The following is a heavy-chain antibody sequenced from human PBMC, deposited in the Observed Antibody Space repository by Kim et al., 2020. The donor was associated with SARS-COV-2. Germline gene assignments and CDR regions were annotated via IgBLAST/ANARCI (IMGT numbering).Heavy chain of an antibody. CDR2: IIPIFGTA. CDR3: ARDGSSGYYELGYFDY. V-gene: IGHV1-69*13. D-gene: IGHD3-22*01. CDR1: GGTFSSYA. Sequence: SVKVSCKASGGTFSSYAISWVRQAPGQGLEWMGGIIPIFGTANYAQKFQGRVTITADESTSTAYMELSSLRSEDTAVYYCARDGSSGYYELGYFDYWGQGTLVTVSS. J-gene: IGHJ4*02.